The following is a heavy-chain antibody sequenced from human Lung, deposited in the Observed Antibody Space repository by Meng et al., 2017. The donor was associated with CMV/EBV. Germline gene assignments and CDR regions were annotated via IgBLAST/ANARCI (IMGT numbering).Heavy chain of an antibody. V-gene: IGHV3-30*04. CDR1: GFTXSSYA. CDR3: ARDGIVVPSTSYYYYGMDV. Sequence: LTXAASGFTXSSYAMHWVRQAPGKGLEWVAVISYDGSNKYYADSVKGRFTISRDNSKNTLYLQMNSLRAEDTAVYYCARDGIVVPSTSYYYYGMDVWXQGTTVTVSS. CDR2: ISYDGSNK. D-gene: IGHD2-2*01. J-gene: IGHJ6*02.